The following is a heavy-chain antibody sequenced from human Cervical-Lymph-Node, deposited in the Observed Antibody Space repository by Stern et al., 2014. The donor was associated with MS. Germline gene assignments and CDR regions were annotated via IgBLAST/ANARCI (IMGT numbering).Heavy chain of an antibody. D-gene: IGHD3-10*01. CDR2: ISSSSSYI. Sequence: EVQLVESGGGLVKPGGSLRLSCAASGFTFSSYSMNWVRPAPGTGLECVSSISSSSSYIYYADSVKGRFTISRDNAKNSLYLQMNSLRAEDAAVYYCARDSLLWFGELLPYFDYWGQGTLVTVSS. CDR3: ARDSLLWFGELLPYFDY. V-gene: IGHV3-21*01. CDR1: GFTFSSYS. J-gene: IGHJ4*02.